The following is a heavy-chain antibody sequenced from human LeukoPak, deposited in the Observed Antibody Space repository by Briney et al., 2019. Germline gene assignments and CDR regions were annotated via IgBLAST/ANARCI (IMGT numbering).Heavy chain of an antibody. CDR3: ARLVTTGDYFDY. J-gene: IGHJ4*02. Sequence: SETLSLTCTVSGDSISSSNCYWGWIRQPPGKGLEWIGSIYFSGGTYYNASLKSRVTISVDTSKNQFSLKLSSVTAADTAVYYCARLVTTGDYFDYWGQGTLVTVSS. D-gene: IGHD4-17*01. CDR1: GDSISSSNCY. CDR2: IYFSGGT. V-gene: IGHV4-39*01.